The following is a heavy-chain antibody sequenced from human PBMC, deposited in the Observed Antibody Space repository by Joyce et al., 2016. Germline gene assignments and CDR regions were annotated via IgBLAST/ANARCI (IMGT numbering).Heavy chain of an antibody. CDR3: GRTNALDV. CDR2: IRVDSTQI. CDR1: GFPFRNYW. V-gene: IGHV3-7*03. J-gene: IGHJ3*01. Sequence: EVQLVESGGGLVQPGGSLRLTCSGSGFPFRNYWMAWVRQAPGNRVEFVAHIRVDSTQIYYGDFVKGRFIISRDNVKNSLYLQMDSLRAEDTAIYYCGRTNALDVWGQGTMVTVSA.